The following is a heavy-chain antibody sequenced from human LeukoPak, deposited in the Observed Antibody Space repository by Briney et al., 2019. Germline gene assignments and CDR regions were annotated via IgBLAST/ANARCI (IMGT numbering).Heavy chain of an antibody. CDR2: IYHSGST. D-gene: IGHD1-1*01. CDR3: ASQRGYDAFDI. J-gene: IGHJ3*02. CDR1: GYSISSGYN. V-gene: IGHV4-38-2*01. Sequence: PSETLSLTCAVSGYSISSGYNWGWIRQPPGKGLEWIGSIYHSGSTYYNPSLKSRVTISVDTSKNQFSLKLSSVTAADTAVYYCASQRGYDAFDIWGQGTMVTVSS.